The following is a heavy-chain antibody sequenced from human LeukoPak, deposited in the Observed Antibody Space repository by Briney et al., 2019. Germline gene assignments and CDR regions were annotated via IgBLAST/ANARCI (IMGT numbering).Heavy chain of an antibody. CDR3: ARGRGQEREKNYDFWSGTLTRSNWFDP. J-gene: IGHJ5*02. V-gene: IGHV4-31*03. D-gene: IGHD3-3*01. CDR1: GGSISSGGYY. CDR2: IYYSGST. Sequence: PSETLSLTCTVSGGSISSGGYYWSGIRQHPGKGLEWIGYIYYSGSTHYNPSLKSRVTISVDTSKNQFSLKLSSVTAADTAVYYCARGRGQEREKNYDFWSGTLTRSNWFDPWGQGTLVTVSS.